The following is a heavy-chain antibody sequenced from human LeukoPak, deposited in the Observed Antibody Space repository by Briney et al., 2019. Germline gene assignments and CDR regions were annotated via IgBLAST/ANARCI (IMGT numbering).Heavy chain of an antibody. D-gene: IGHD6-13*01. CDR1: GGTFSSYA. CDR2: IIPIFGTA. Sequence: AASVKVSCKASGGTFSSYAISWVRQAPGQGLEWMGGIIPIFGTANYAQKFQGRVTMTRDTSTSTVYMELSSLRSEDTAVYYCARDRFAVWQQLVQGDAFDIWGQGTMVTVSS. CDR3: ARDRFAVWQQLVQGDAFDI. V-gene: IGHV1-69*05. J-gene: IGHJ3*02.